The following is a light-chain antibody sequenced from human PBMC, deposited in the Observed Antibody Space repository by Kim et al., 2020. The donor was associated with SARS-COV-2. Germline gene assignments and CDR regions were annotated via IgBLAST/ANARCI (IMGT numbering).Light chain of an antibody. CDR1: HSISSY. V-gene: IGKV1-39*01. J-gene: IGKJ4*01. Sequence: ESVGDRDTITCRASHSISSYLNWYQQNPGQAPKLLIYAASSLQSGVPSRFSGSGSGTDFTLTISSLQPEDFATYYCQQSYNTPLTFGGGTKVDIK. CDR2: AAS. CDR3: QQSYNTPLT.